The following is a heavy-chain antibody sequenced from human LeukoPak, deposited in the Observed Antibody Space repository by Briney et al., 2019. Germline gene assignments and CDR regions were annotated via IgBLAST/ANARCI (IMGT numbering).Heavy chain of an antibody. V-gene: IGHV1-18*01. CDR3: ASELGIRPLYYFDY. J-gene: IGHJ4*02. D-gene: IGHD7-27*01. CDR1: GYTFTSYG. CDR2: ISAYNGNT. Sequence: ASVKVSCKASGYTFTSYGISWVRQAPGQGLEWMGWISAYNGNTNYAQKLQGRVTMTTDTSTSTAYMELRSLRSEDTAVYYCASELGIRPLYYFDYWGQGTLVTVSS.